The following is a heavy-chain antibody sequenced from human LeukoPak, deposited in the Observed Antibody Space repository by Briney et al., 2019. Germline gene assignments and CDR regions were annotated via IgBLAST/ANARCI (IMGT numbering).Heavy chain of an antibody. J-gene: IGHJ4*02. Sequence: SVKVSCKASGFTFTSSAVQWVRQARGQRLEWIGWIVVGSGNTNYAQKFQERVTITRDMSTSTAYMELSSLRSEDTAVYYCATGTGIAAAGPDYWGQGTLVTVSS. V-gene: IGHV1-58*01. CDR1: GFTFTSSA. D-gene: IGHD6-13*01. CDR3: ATGTGIAAAGPDY. CDR2: IVVGSGNT.